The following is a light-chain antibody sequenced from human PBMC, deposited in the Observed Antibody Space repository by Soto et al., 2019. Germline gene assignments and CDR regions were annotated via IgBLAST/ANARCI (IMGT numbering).Light chain of an antibody. Sequence: EIVLTQSPVTLSLSPGERATLSCRASQSVRTYLAWYQVKPGQAPRLLIYDASRRASGVPARFSGSGSGTDFTLTISSLEPEDFATYYCQQYDNLPLTFGGGTKVEIK. CDR2: DAS. J-gene: IGKJ4*01. CDR3: QQYDNLPLT. CDR1: QSVRTY. V-gene: IGKV3-11*01.